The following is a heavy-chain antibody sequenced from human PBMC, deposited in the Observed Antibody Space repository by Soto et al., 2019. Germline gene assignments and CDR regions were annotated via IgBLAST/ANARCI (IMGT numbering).Heavy chain of an antibody. V-gene: IGHV1-18*01. CDR3: ARPLDYYYYAMDV. CDR2: ISADSGST. J-gene: IGHJ6*02. CDR1: GYTFSSFR. Sequence: QVQLVQSGDEVKKPGASVKVSCKASGYTFSSFRISWVRQAPRQGLEWMGWISADSGSTNYAQRFQDRVTMSTDTSTTTAYMELTSLRSDDTAVYYCARPLDYYYYAMDVWGQGTTVTVSS.